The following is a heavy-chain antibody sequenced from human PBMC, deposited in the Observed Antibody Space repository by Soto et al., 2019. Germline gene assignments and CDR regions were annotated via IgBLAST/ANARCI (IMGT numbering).Heavy chain of an antibody. J-gene: IGHJ6*03. CDR3: ARGGWEWLVRFDPYYYYMDV. CDR1: GDSVSSNSAA. V-gene: IGHV6-1*01. CDR2: TYYRSKWYN. Sequence: SQTLSLTCAISGDSVSSNSAAWNWIRQSPSRGLEWLGRTYYRSKWYNDYAVSVKSRITINPDTSKNQFSLQLNSVTPEDTAVYFCARGGWEWLVRFDPYYYYMDVWGKGTTVTVSS. D-gene: IGHD6-19*01.